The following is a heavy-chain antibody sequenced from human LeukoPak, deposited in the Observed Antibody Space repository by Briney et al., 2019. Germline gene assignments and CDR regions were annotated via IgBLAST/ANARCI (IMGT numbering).Heavy chain of an antibody. CDR1: GFTFSSYS. V-gene: IGHV3-21*01. D-gene: IGHD1-26*01. CDR3: ARELPTEAFDY. CDR2: IGSSSNSI. J-gene: IGHJ4*02. Sequence: GGSLRLSCAASGFTFSSYSMNWVRQAPGKGLEWVSSIGSSSNSIYYTDSVKGRFTISRDNAENSLYLQMNSLRAEDTAVYYCARELPTEAFDYGGQGTLVTVSS.